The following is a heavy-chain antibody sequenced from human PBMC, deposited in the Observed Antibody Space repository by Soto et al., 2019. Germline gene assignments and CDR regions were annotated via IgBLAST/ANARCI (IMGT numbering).Heavy chain of an antibody. J-gene: IGHJ4*02. CDR3: ASLSGYAGSPIDY. V-gene: IGHV4-59*01. CDR1: GGSIISGY. Sequence: QVQLQESGPGLVKPSETLSLTCTVSGGSIISGYWSWIRQPPGKGLEWIGYVSYSGNINYNPSLKSRVTMSVDTPKNQFSLRLSSVTTADTAVYYWASLSGYAGSPIDYWGQGTLVTVSS. D-gene: IGHD6-25*01. CDR2: VSYSGNI.